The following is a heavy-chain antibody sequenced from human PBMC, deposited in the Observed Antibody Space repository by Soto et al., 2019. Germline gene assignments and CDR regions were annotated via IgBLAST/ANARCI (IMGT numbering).Heavy chain of an antibody. D-gene: IGHD2-15*01. CDR1: GFTFSSQA. CDR3: ARGRLGQRAADTCPDY. J-gene: IGHJ4*02. CDR2: ISASGERT. Sequence: PGGSLRLSCAASGFTFSSQAMTWVRRAPGKGLEWVSGISASGERTFYADSMKGRFIISRDNSKSTLYLQMNSLRVEDTAVYYCARGRLGQRAADTCPDYWGQATLVTVSS. V-gene: IGHV3-23*01.